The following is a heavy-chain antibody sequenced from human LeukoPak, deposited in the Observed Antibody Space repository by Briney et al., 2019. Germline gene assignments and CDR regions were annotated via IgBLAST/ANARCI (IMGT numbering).Heavy chain of an antibody. D-gene: IGHD3-10*01. V-gene: IGHV1-69*13. CDR1: GGTFSSYA. CDR2: IIPIFGTA. J-gene: IGHJ4*02. Sequence: SVKVSCNASGGTFSSYAISWVRQAPGQGLEWMGGIIPIFGTANYAQKFQGRVTITADESSSTAYMELSSLRSEDTAVYYCARATLGSGSYQPLGTRFDYWGQGTLMTVSS. CDR3: ARATLGSGSYQPLGTRFDY.